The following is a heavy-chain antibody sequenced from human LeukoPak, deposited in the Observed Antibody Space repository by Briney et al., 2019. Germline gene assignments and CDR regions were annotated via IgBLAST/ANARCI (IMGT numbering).Heavy chain of an antibody. CDR2: ISAYNGNT. Sequence: ASVKVSCKASGYTFTSYGISWVRQAPGQGLEWTGWISAYNGNTNYAQKLQGRVTMTTDTSTSTAYMELRSLRSDDTAVYYCARVRDSSSWTDAFDIWGQGTMVTVSS. J-gene: IGHJ3*02. CDR1: GYTFTSYG. V-gene: IGHV1-18*01. CDR3: ARVRDSSSWTDAFDI. D-gene: IGHD6-13*01.